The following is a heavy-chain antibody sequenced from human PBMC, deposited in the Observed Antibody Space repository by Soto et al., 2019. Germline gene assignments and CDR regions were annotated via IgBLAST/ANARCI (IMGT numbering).Heavy chain of an antibody. CDR2: IYHSGST. V-gene: IGHV4-30-2*01. D-gene: IGHD3-10*01. J-gene: IGHJ5*02. CDR1: GGSISSGGYS. Sequence: SETLSLTCAVSGGSISSGGYSWSWIRQPPGKGLEWIGYIYHSGSTYYNPSLKSRVTISVDRSKNQFSLKLSSVTAADTAVYYCAKRWGAHLRGNNWFDPWGQGTLVTVSS. CDR3: AKRWGAHLRGNNWFDP.